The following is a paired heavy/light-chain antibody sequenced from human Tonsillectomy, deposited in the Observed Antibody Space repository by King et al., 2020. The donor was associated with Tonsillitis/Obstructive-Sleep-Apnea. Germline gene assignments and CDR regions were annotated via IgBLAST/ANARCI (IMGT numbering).Heavy chain of an antibody. V-gene: IGHV4-34*01. J-gene: IGHJ6*03. Sequence: QVQLQQWGAGLVKPSETLSLTCDVYGGSFSDDYYWTWIRQPPGKGLEWIGEVGHSGSTNYSPSLKSRVTISVDPSKSQLSLKVTSVTAADAAVYFCAGATGRDIYCSFSTCHRAYHMGVWGKGTTVTVSS. CDR2: VGHSGST. CDR1: GGSFSDDYY. CDR3: AGATGRDIYCSFSTCHRAYHMGV. D-gene: IGHD2-15*01.
Light chain of an antibody. CDR1: SSNIGNNY. V-gene: IGLV1-51*01. Sequence: QSVLTQPPSVSAAPGQKVTISCSGSSSNIGNNYVSWYQQLPGTGPRLLIYDNNERPSGIPDRFSGSKSGTSATLGITGLQTGDEADYYCGAWDSGVKSYVFGTGTKVTVL. CDR2: DNN. J-gene: IGLJ1*01. CDR3: GAWDSGVKSYV.